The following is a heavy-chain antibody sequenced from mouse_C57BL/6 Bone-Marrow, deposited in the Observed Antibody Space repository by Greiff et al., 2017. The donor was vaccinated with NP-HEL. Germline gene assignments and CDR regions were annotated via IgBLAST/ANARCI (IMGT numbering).Heavy chain of an antibody. D-gene: IGHD1-1*01. CDR2: IHPNSGST. CDR3: ATPIYYYGSSYGDYYAMDY. J-gene: IGHJ4*01. Sequence: VQLQQPGAELVKPGASVKLSCKASGYTFTSYCMHWVKQRPGQGLEWIGMIHPNSGSTNYNEKFKSKATLTVDKSSSTAYMQLSSLTSEDSAVYYCATPIYYYGSSYGDYYAMDYWGQGTSVTVSS. V-gene: IGHV1-64*01. CDR1: GYTFTSYC.